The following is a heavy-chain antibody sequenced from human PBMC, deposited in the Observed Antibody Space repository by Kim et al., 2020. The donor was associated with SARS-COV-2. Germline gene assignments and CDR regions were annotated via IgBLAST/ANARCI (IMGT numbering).Heavy chain of an antibody. CDR3: ARGARATARQLIDY. J-gene: IGHJ4*02. D-gene: IGHD5-18*01. V-gene: IGHV1-46*01. Sequence: AQKFQGRVTMTRDTSTRTVYMELSSLRSEDTAVYYCARGARATARQLIDYWGQGTLVTVSS.